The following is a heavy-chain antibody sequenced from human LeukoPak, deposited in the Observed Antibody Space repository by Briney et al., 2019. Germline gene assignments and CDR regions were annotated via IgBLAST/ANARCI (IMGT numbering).Heavy chain of an antibody. CDR3: ARNYYVGATTR. D-gene: IGHD1-26*01. Sequence: GGSLRLSCAASGFTFSSYWMSWVRQAPGKGREWVANIKQDGSEKYYVDSVKGRFTLSRDNAKNSLYLQMNSLRAEDTAVYYCARNYYVGATTRWGQGTLVTVSS. J-gene: IGHJ4*02. V-gene: IGHV3-7*01. CDR2: IKQDGSEK. CDR1: GFTFSSYW.